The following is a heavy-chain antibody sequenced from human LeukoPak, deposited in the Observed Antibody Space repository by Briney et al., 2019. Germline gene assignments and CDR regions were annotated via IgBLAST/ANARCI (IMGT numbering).Heavy chain of an antibody. D-gene: IGHD6-19*01. CDR3: ATSGYSSGWFDY. V-gene: IGHV3-23*01. Sequence: GGSLRLSCAASGFTFSSTSMSWVRQAPGKGLEWVAVTVGGGDGTYYADSVKDRFTISRDNSNNTLYLQMNSLRAEDTAVYYCATSGYSSGWFDYWGQGTLVTVSS. CDR1: GFTFSSTS. J-gene: IGHJ4*02. CDR2: TVGGGDGT.